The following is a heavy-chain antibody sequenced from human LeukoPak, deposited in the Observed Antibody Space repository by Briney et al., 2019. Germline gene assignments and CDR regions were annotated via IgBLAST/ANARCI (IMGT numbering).Heavy chain of an antibody. J-gene: IGHJ6*02. D-gene: IGHD6-13*01. CDR2: ISGSGGST. V-gene: IGHV3-23*01. CDR1: GFTFSSYA. CDR3: AKDLCIAAECYYYGMDV. Sequence: GGSLRLSCAASGFTFSSYAMSWVRQAPGKGLEWVSAISGSGGSTYYADSVKGRFTISRDNSKNTLYLQMNSLGAEDTAVYYCAKDLCIAAECYYYGMDVWGQGTTVTVSS.